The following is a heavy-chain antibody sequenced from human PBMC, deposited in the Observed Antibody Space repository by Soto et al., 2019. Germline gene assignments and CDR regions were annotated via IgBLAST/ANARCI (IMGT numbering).Heavy chain of an antibody. J-gene: IGHJ6*02. D-gene: IGHD4-17*01. CDR1: GFTFSSYW. CDR2: ISFDGSNE. CDR3: ARPAATVIFYSGMDV. V-gene: IGHV3-30-3*01. Sequence: PGGSLRLSCAASGFTFSSYWMSCVRQAPGKGLEWVAIISFDGSNEHYADSVQGRFTISRDNSENTLYLQMNSLRADDTAVYYCARPAATVIFYSGMDVWGQGTTVTVSS.